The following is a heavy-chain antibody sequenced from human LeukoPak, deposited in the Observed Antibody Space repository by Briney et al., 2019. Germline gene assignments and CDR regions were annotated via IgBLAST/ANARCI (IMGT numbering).Heavy chain of an antibody. Sequence: ASVKVSCKASGYTFTSYGISWVRQAPGQGLEWMGWISAYNGNTNYAQKLQGRVTMTTDTSTSTAYMELRSLRSDDTAVYYCARDVRLLWFGEFPYYFDYWGQGTLVTVSS. J-gene: IGHJ4*02. CDR1: GYTFTSYG. CDR2: ISAYNGNT. V-gene: IGHV1-18*01. CDR3: ARDVRLLWFGEFPYYFDY. D-gene: IGHD3-10*01.